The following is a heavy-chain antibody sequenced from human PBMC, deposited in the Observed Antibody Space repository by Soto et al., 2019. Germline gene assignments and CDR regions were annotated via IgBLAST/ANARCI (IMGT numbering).Heavy chain of an antibody. CDR2: IKQDGSEK. CDR3: ARVTTMGGY. D-gene: IGHD4-17*01. V-gene: IGHV3-7*01. Sequence: EVQLVESGGGLVQPGGSLRLSCAASGFRFRDYWMYWVRQPPGKGLEWVANIKQDGSEKYYVDSVKGRFTISRDNARNFLFLQIDSLSAEYTAVYFCARVTTMGGYWGQATLVPVSS. CDR1: GFRFRDYW. J-gene: IGHJ4*02.